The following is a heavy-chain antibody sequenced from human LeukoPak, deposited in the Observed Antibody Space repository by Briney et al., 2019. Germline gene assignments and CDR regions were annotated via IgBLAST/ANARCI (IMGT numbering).Heavy chain of an antibody. Sequence: PGGSLRLSCAASGLTFTIYTMKWVRQAPGRGLEWVSSISSTGNNIYYADSVKGRFTTSRDNATVSLYLEVNSLRAEDTAVYYCARGLRRGDYWGQGTLVTVSS. CDR1: GLTFTIYT. CDR3: ARGLRRGDY. V-gene: IGHV3-21*01. CDR2: ISSTGNNI. J-gene: IGHJ4*02. D-gene: IGHD4-17*01.